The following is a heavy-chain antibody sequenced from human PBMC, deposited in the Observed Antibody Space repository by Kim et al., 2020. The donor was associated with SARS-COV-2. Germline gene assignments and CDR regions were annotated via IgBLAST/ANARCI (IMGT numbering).Heavy chain of an antibody. J-gene: IGHJ6*02. Sequence: GGSLRLSCAASGFTFSSYSMNWVRQAPGKGLEWVSSISSSSSYIYYADSVKGRFTISRDNAKNSLYLQMNSLRAEDTAVYYCARDQKTLYDFWSGYYGAVDYYYGMDVWGQGTTVTVSS. CDR2: ISSSSSYI. D-gene: IGHD3-3*01. CDR1: GFTFSSYS. CDR3: ARDQKTLYDFWSGYYGAVDYYYGMDV. V-gene: IGHV3-21*01.